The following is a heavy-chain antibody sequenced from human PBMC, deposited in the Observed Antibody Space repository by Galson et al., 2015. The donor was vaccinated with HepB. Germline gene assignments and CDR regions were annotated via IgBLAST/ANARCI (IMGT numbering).Heavy chain of an antibody. V-gene: IGHV3-43D*04. D-gene: IGHD4/OR15-4a*01. CDR3: ARDYRGVTMGL. Sequence: SLRLSCAASGFSFDDYAMHWVRQRPGKGLEWVPLINSDGITTYYADSVKGRFTLSRDNAKNTLYLQMNSLRAEDTAVYFCARDYRGVTMGLWGQGTLVTVSS. J-gene: IGHJ4*02. CDR1: GFSFDDYA. CDR2: INSDGITT.